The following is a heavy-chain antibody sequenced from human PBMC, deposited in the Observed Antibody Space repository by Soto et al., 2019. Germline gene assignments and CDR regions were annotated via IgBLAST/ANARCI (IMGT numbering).Heavy chain of an antibody. CDR3: ARALIYGDPPPPFDY. Sequence: GGSLRLSCAASGFTVSSNYMSWVRQAPGKGLEWVSVIYSGGSTYYADSVKGRFTISRDNSKNTLYLQMNSLRAEDTAVYYCARALIYGDPPPPFDYWGQGTLVTVSS. CDR1: GFTVSSNY. V-gene: IGHV3-53*01. J-gene: IGHJ4*02. D-gene: IGHD4-17*01. CDR2: IYSGGST.